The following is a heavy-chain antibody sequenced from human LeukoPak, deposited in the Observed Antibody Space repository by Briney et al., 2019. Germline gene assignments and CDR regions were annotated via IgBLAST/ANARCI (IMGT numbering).Heavy chain of an antibody. J-gene: IGHJ5*02. Sequence: SETLSLTCAVYGGSFSGYYWSWIRQPPGKGLEWIGEINHSGSTNYNPSLKSRVTISVDTSTNQFSLKLSSVTAADTAVYYWARGLVGFVVVAVTVPETNWFDPWGQGTLVTVSS. D-gene: IGHD2-15*01. CDR1: GGSFSGYY. CDR3: ARGLVGFVVVAVTVPETNWFDP. CDR2: INHSGST. V-gene: IGHV4-34*01.